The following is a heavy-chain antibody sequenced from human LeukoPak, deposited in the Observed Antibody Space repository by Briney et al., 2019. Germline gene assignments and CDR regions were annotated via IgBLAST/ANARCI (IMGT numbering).Heavy chain of an antibody. V-gene: IGHV3-23*01. D-gene: IGHD2-2*01. Sequence: GGSLRLSCAASGFTFSSYAMSWVRQAPGKGLEWVSFITGSGGRTYYADSVKGRFTISRDNSKNTLYVQMNSLRAEDTAVYYCAIDVGAAAAMGTRDYWGQGTLVTVSS. CDR2: ITGSGGRT. CDR3: AIDVGAAAAMGTRDY. J-gene: IGHJ4*02. CDR1: GFTFSSYA.